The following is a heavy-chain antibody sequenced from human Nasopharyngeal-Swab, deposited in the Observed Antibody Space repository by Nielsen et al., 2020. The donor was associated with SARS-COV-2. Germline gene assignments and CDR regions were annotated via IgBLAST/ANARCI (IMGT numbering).Heavy chain of an antibody. V-gene: IGHV3-30*18. CDR3: AKESTVTTYYDAFDI. CDR1: GFTFSSYG. D-gene: IGHD4-17*01. CDR2: ISYDGSNK. J-gene: IGHJ3*02. Sequence: GESLKISCAASGFTFSSYGMHWVRQAPGKGLEWVAVISYDGSNKYYADSVKGRFTNSRDNSKNTLYLQMNSLRAEDTAVYYCAKESTVTTYYDAFDIWGQGTMVTVSS.